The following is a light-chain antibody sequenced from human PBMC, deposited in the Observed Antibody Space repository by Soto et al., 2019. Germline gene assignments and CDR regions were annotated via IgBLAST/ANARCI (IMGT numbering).Light chain of an antibody. Sequence: VLTQPRSVSGSPGQSATISCTGTSSDVGGYNYVSWYQHHTGKAPKLMIYDVDKRPSGVPGRFSGSKSGNTASLTISGLQAEDEADYYCCSNAGSYPFVFGARTKVTVL. V-gene: IGLV2-11*01. CDR2: DVD. J-gene: IGLJ1*01. CDR1: SSDVGGYNY. CDR3: CSNAGSYPFV.